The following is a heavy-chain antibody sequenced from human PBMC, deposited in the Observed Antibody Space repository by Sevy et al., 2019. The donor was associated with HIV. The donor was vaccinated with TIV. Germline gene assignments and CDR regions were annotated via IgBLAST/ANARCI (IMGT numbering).Heavy chain of an antibody. D-gene: IGHD2-21*01. V-gene: IGHV1-69*13. Sequence: ASEKVSCKASGGTFSSYDINWVRQAPGQGLEWVGQIIPIFGTSSYAHNFQGRVTITADESTSTAYMDLSSLRSEDTAVYYCARGGGAVDHGMDVWGQGTTVTVSS. CDR1: GGTFSSYD. CDR2: IIPIFGTS. J-gene: IGHJ6*02. CDR3: ARGGGAVDHGMDV.